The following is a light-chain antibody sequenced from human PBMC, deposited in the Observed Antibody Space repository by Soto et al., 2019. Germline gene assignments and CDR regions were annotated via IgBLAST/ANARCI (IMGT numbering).Light chain of an antibody. J-gene: IGKJ1*01. V-gene: IGKV1-5*01. CDR2: DAS. Sequence: DIQMTQSPSTLSASVGDRVTITCRASQSISSWLAWYQQKSGKAPKLLIYDASSLESGVPSRFSGSGSGTEFTLTISSLQHDDFATYYCQQYNSYWTFGPGTKVDIK. CDR3: QQYNSYWT. CDR1: QSISSW.